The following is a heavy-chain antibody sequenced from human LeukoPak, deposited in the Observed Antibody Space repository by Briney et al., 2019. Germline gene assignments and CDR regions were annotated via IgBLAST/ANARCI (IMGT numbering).Heavy chain of an antibody. CDR1: GDSVSSNSAA. D-gene: IGHD3-22*01. V-gene: IGHV6-1*01. J-gene: IGHJ6*03. CDR2: TYYRSKWYN. CDR3: ARDLRAYYYDSSGYRKENYYYYYMDV. Sequence: SQTLSLTCAISGDSVSSNSAAWNWIRQSPSRGLEWLGRTYYRSKWYNDYAVSVKSRITINPDTSKNQFSLKLSSVTAADTAVYYCARDLRAYYYDSSGYRKENYYYYYMDVWGKGTTVTVSS.